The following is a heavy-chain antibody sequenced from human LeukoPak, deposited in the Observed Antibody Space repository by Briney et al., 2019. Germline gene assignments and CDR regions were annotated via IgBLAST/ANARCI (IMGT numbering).Heavy chain of an antibody. Sequence: SETLSLTCTVSGGSISSYYWSWIRQPPGKGLEWIGYIYYSGSTNYNPSLKSRVTMSADTSKNQFSLKLSSATAADTAVYYCARVLDYYGSGTRDFDYWGQGTLVTVSS. J-gene: IGHJ4*02. CDR3: ARVLDYYGSGTRDFDY. V-gene: IGHV4-59*08. CDR1: GGSISSYY. CDR2: IYYSGST. D-gene: IGHD3-10*01.